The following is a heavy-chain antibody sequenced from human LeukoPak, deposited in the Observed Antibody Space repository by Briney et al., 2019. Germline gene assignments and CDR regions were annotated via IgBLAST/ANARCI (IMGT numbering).Heavy chain of an antibody. CDR1: GFIFSDYW. J-gene: IGHJ4*02. CDR2: IKPDGNEQ. Sequence: GGSLRLSCAASGFIFSDYWMGWVRQAPGKGREWVASIKPDGNEQYYVDSVRGRFTISRDNSKDSLFLQMDSLRDDDTAVYYCGRERVSAYDYWGQGTLVTVSS. V-gene: IGHV3-7*01. CDR3: GRERVSAYDY.